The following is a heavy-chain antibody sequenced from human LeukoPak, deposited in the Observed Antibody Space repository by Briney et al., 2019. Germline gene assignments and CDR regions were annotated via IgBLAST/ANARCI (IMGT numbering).Heavy chain of an antibody. D-gene: IGHD4-17*01. CDR3: ARGGDGDYDY. Sequence: GASVKVSCKASGYTFTTAGITWVRQAPGQGLEWLGWITPYNGSPTYAQRLQGRVTLTTDPSTPPAYMELRSLTSDDTAIYYCARGGDGDYDYWGQGTLVTVSS. J-gene: IGHJ4*02. V-gene: IGHV1-18*01. CDR1: GYTFTTAG. CDR2: ITPYNGSP.